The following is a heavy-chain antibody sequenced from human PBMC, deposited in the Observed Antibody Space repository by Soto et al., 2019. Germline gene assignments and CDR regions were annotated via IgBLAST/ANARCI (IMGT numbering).Heavy chain of an antibody. D-gene: IGHD3-10*01. CDR1: GGSFSGYY. J-gene: IGHJ4*02. Sequence: SETLSLTCAVYGGSFSGYYWSWIRQPPGKGLEWIGEINHSGSTNYNPSLKSRVTISVDTSKNQFSLKLSSVTAADTAVYYCARVVPGRREYYFDYWGQGTLVTVSS. CDR2: INHSGST. CDR3: ARVVPGRREYYFDY. V-gene: IGHV4-34*01.